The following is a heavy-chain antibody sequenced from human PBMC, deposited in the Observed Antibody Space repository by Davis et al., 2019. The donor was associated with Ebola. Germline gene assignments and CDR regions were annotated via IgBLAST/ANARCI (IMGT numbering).Heavy chain of an antibody. V-gene: IGHV1-2*06. D-gene: IGHD2-15*01. CDR2: INPNSGGT. Sequence: AASVKVSCKASGYTFTGYYMHWVRQAPGQGLEWMGRINPNSGGTNYAQKFRGRVTMTRDTSISTAYMELSRLRSDDTAVYYCARGLPDIVVVVAALNLFDYWGQGTLVTVSS. CDR1: GYTFTGYY. J-gene: IGHJ4*02. CDR3: ARGLPDIVVVVAALNLFDY.